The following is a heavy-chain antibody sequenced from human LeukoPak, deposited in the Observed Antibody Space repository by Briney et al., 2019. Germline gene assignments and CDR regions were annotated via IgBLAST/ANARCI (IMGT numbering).Heavy chain of an antibody. CDR3: ARDGRGDPHYYYYMDV. CDR1: GFTFSSYG. CDR2: ISGSGGST. J-gene: IGHJ6*03. Sequence: GGTLRLSCAASGFTFSSYGMSWVRQAPGKGLEWVSAISGSGGSTYYADSVKGRFTISRDNSKNTLYLQMNSLRAEDTAVYYCARDGRGDPHYYYYMDVWDKGTTVTVSS. V-gene: IGHV3-23*01. D-gene: IGHD4-17*01.